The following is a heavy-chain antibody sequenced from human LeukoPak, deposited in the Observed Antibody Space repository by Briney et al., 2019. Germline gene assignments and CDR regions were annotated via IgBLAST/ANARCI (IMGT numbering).Heavy chain of an antibody. CDR1: GGSISSYY. CDR3: ATNRGDYGGKFDY. Sequence: SETLFLICSVSGGSISSYYWSWIRQPPGKGLEWIGYIYYSGSTNYNPSLKSRVTISVDTSKNQFSLKLSSVTAADTAVYYCATNRGDYGGKFDYWGQGTLVTVSS. D-gene: IGHD4-23*01. CDR2: IYYSGST. J-gene: IGHJ4*02. V-gene: IGHV4-59*01.